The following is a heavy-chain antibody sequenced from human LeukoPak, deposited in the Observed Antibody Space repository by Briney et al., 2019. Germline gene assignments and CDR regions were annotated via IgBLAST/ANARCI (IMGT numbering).Heavy chain of an antibody. CDR3: ASIPLYYGSGSYPDY. CDR2: IYHSGST. V-gene: IGHV4-30-2*01. J-gene: IGHJ4*02. Sequence: SRTLSLTCAVSGGSISSGGYSWSWIRQPPGKGLEWIGYIYHSGSTYYNPSLKSRVTISVDRSKDQFSLKLSSVTAADTAVYYCASIPLYYGSGSYPDYWGQGTLVTVSS. D-gene: IGHD3-10*01. CDR1: GGSISSGGYS.